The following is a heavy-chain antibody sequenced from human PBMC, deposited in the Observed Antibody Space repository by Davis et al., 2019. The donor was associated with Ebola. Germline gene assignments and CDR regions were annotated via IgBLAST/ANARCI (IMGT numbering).Heavy chain of an antibody. J-gene: IGHJ4*02. CDR2: ISSSGSTI. Sequence: GESLKISCAASGFTFSDYYMSWIRQAPGKGLEWVSYISSSGSTIYYADSVKGRFTISRDNAKNSLYLQMNSLRAEDTAVYYCAVTPKYWYYFDYWGQGTLVTVSS. CDR1: GFTFSDYY. V-gene: IGHV3-11*04. CDR3: AVTPKYWYYFDY. D-gene: IGHD2-8*02.